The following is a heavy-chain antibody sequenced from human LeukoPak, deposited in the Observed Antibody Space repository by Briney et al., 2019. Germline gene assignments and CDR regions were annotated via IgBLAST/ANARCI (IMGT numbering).Heavy chain of an antibody. J-gene: IGHJ4*02. Sequence: GESLKISCQASGYTFAKYWIGWVRQMPGKGLEWMGIIYPGDSDTRYGPSFQGQVTISADKSISTAYLQWSSLKASDTAMYYCARSSSGYQTPDYWGQGTLVTVSS. CDR1: GYTFAKYW. CDR2: IYPGDSDT. V-gene: IGHV5-51*01. CDR3: ARSSSGYQTPDY. D-gene: IGHD3-22*01.